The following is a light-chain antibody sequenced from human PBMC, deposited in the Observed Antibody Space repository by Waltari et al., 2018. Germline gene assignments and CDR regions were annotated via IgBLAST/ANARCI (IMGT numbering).Light chain of an antibody. V-gene: IGLV3-19*01. Sequence: SSELTQDPAVSVAMGQTVRITCQGDSLRSYYASWYQQRPGQAPIIVMDDKNNRPSGVPDRFSGSSSDNTASLTITGAQAEDEASYYCHSRDASGVGGSFGGGTKLTVL. CDR3: HSRDASGVGGS. CDR1: SLRSYY. CDR2: DKN. J-gene: IGLJ2*01.